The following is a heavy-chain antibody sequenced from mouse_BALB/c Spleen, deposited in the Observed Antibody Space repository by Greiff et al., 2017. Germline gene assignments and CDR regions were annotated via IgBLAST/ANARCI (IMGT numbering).Heavy chain of an antibody. J-gene: IGHJ4*01. CDR3: ARAGGTTANYYAMDY. CDR1: GFTFSDYY. Sequence: EVKLVESGGGLVKPGGSLKLSCAASGFTFSDYYMYWVRQTPEKRLEWVATISDGGSYTYYPDSVKGRFTISRDNAKNTLYLQMSSLTSEDTAMYYCARAGGTTANYYAMDYWGQGTSVTVSS. CDR2: ISDGGSYT. V-gene: IGHV5-4*02. D-gene: IGHD2-1*01.